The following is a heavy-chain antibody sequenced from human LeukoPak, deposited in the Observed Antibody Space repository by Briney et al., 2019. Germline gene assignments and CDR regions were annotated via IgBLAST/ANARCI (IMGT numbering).Heavy chain of an antibody. J-gene: IGHJ6*03. CDR3: ARGLRDYSNYFYYYMDV. CDR1: GFSFISYG. Sequence: GGSLRLSCAASGFSFISYGMHWFRQAPGKGLEWVGVISDDGRSKDYADSVKGRITISRDNSKNTLYLQMNSLRAEDTAVYYCARGLRDYSNYFYYYMDVWGKGTTVTVSS. V-gene: IGHV3-30*03. CDR2: ISDDGRSK. D-gene: IGHD4-11*01.